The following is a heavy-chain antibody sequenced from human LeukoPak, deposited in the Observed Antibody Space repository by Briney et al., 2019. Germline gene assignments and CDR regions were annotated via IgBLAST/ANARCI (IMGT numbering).Heavy chain of an antibody. J-gene: IGHJ4*01. CDR3: ARAGYSGYLDS. CDR2: VYHSGST. Sequence: SGTLSLTCAVSGGPISTANWWTWVRRPPGKGLQWIGEVYHSGSTNYNPSLKSRVTISVDKSKNQSSLDLTSVTAADTAVYFCARAGYSGYLDSWGQGTLVTVSS. D-gene: IGHD5-12*01. CDR1: GGPISTANW. V-gene: IGHV4-4*02.